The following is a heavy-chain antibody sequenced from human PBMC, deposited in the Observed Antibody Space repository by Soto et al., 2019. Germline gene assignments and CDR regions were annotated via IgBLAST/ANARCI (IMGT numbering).Heavy chain of an antibody. D-gene: IGHD2-2*01. CDR1: GGSISSYY. Sequence: SETLSLTCTVSGGSISSYYWSWIRQPPGKGLEWIGYIYYSGSTNYNPSLKSRVTISVDTSKNQFSLKLSSVTAADTAVYYCARHMTGYCSSTSCLSYYYYYMDVWGKGTTVTVSS. CDR3: ARHMTGYCSSTSCLSYYYYYMDV. CDR2: IYYSGST. V-gene: IGHV4-59*08. J-gene: IGHJ6*03.